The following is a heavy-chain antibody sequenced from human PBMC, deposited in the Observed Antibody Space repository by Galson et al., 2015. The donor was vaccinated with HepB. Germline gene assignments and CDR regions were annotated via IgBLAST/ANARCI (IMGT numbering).Heavy chain of an antibody. V-gene: IGHV1-3*04. CDR1: GYTFTGYA. CDR2: INTGNDNT. J-gene: IGHJ4*02. D-gene: IGHD1-26*01. CDR3: AIGLGATTRNY. Sequence: SVKVSCKASGYTFTGYAIHWVRQAPGQRLEWMGWINTGNDNTKYSQKFQGRVTITSDTSACTAYMELSNLRSEDTAVYYCAIGLGATTRNYWGQGTLVTVSS.